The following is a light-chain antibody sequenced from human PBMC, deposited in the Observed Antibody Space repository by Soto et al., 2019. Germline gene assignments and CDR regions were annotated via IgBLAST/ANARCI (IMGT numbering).Light chain of an antibody. Sequence: QSALTQPRSVSGSPGRSVTISCTGTSSDVGGYNYVSWYQQHPGRAPKVMIYDVSKRPSGVPDRFSGSKSGNTASLTISGLQAEDEADYYCCSYAGSYTYVFGTGTKVTVL. CDR1: SSDVGGYNY. CDR2: DVS. J-gene: IGLJ1*01. CDR3: CSYAGSYTYV. V-gene: IGLV2-11*01.